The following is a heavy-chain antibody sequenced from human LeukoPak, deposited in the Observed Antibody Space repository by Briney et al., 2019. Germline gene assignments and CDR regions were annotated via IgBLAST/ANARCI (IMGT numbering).Heavy chain of an antibody. CDR1: GGSISSSSYY. V-gene: IGHV4-30-4*08. Sequence: SETLSLTCTVSGGSISSSSYYWGWIRQPPGKGLEWIGYIYYSGSTYYNPSLKSRVTISVDTSKNQFSLKLSSVTAADTAVYYCAREGTRYQLLKEVPYWGQGTLVTVSS. CDR3: AREGTRYQLLKEVPY. CDR2: IYYSGST. J-gene: IGHJ4*02. D-gene: IGHD2-2*01.